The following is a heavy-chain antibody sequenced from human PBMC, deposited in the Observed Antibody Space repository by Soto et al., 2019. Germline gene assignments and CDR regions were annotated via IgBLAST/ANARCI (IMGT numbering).Heavy chain of an antibody. V-gene: IGHV5-51*01. Sequence: GSLKISCKGSGYSFTSYWIGWVRQMPGKGLEWMGIIYPGDSDTRYSPSFQGQVTISADKSISTAYLQWSSLKASDTAMYYCARVQQWLVIEYYFDYCGQGTLVTVSS. J-gene: IGHJ4*02. D-gene: IGHD6-19*01. CDR1: GYSFTSYW. CDR2: IYPGDSDT. CDR3: ARVQQWLVIEYYFDY.